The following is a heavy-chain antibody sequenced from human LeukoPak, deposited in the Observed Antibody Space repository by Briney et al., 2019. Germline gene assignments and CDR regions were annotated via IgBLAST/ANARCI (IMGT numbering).Heavy chain of an antibody. Sequence: RSGGSLRLSCEGPGFSFSKHGLNWVRQAPGKGLEWVSVIYADFDTTDYADSVKGRFTISRDNSKNTLYLHMNSLRVEDTATYFCARALNRHIGAFEYWGQGALVIVSS. J-gene: IGHJ4*02. CDR3: ARALNRHIGAFEY. V-gene: IGHV3-53*01. CDR2: IYADFDTT. D-gene: IGHD4/OR15-4a*01. CDR1: GFSFSKHG.